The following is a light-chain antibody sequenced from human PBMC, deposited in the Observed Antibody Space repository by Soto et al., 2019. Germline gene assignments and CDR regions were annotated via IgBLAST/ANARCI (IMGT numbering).Light chain of an antibody. V-gene: IGKV3-15*01. Sequence: EIAMTQSPATLSVSPGERATLSRRASQSVSSNLAWYQQKPGQAPRLLIYGASTRATGVPARFSGSGSGTEFTLTISSLQTEDFAVYYCHQYNNWPPWTFGQGTKV. CDR3: HQYNNWPPWT. J-gene: IGKJ1*01. CDR1: QSVSSN. CDR2: GAS.